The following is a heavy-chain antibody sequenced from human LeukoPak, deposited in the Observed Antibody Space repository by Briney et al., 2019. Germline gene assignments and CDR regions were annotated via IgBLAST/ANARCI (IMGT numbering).Heavy chain of an antibody. CDR1: GGSISSSSYY. V-gene: IGHV4-39*07. D-gene: IGHD3-22*01. J-gene: IGHJ5*02. CDR2: IYYSGST. CDR3: ARARYYYDSSGYYAS. Sequence: SETLSLTCTVSGGSISSSSYYWGWIRQPPGKGLEWIGSIYYSGSTNYNPFLKSRVTISVDTSKNQFSLKLSSVTAADTAVYYCARARYYYDSSGYYASWGQGTLVTVSS.